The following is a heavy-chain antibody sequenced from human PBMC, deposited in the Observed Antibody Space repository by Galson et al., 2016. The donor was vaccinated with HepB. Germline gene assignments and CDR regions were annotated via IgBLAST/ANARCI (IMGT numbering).Heavy chain of an antibody. J-gene: IGHJ6*02. CDR3: ARGLLPAATWAYSLDV. D-gene: IGHD2-2*01. V-gene: IGHV1-18*01. Sequence: SVKVSCKASGYTFTSYVITWVRQAPGQGLEWMGWISTYNGNTNYAQNLQGRVTMTTDTSTSTAYMELRSLRSDDTAVYYCARGLLPAATWAYSLDVWGQGTTVTVSS. CDR1: GYTFTSYV. CDR2: ISTYNGNT.